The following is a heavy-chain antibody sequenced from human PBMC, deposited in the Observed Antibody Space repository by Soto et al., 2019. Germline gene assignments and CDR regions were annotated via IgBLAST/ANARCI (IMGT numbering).Heavy chain of an antibody. CDR3: AKGSNYDYYYYYMDV. CDR1: GFTFDDYA. D-gene: IGHD4-4*01. Sequence: EVQLVESGGGLVQPGRSLRLSCAASGFTFDDYAMHWVRQAPGKGLEWVSGISWNSGSIGYADSVKGRFTISRDNAKNSLYLQMNSLRAEDTALYYCAKGSNYDYYYYYMDVWGKGTTVTVSS. V-gene: IGHV3-9*01. J-gene: IGHJ6*03. CDR2: ISWNSGSI.